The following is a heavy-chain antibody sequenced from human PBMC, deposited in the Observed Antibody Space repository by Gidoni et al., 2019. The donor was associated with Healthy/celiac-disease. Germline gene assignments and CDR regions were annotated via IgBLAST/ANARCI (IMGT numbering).Heavy chain of an antibody. CDR1: GGSFSGYY. Sequence: QVQLQQWGAGLLKPSETLSLTSAVYGGSFSGYYWSWIRQPPGKGLEWIGEINHSGSTNYNPSLKSRVTISVDTSKNQFSLKLSSVTAADTAVYYCARGGYDLSGWYGYWFDPWGQGTLVTVSS. D-gene: IGHD6-19*01. V-gene: IGHV4-34*01. J-gene: IGHJ5*02. CDR3: ARGGYDLSGWYGYWFDP. CDR2: INHSGST.